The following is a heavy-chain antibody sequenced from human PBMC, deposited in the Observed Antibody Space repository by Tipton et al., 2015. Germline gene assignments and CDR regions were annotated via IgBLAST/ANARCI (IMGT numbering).Heavy chain of an antibody. Sequence: SLRLSCAASGFTFRNYAMSWVRQAPGKGLERVSAISAAAYGTYYADSVKGRFTVSRDNSKSALYLQLNSLRADDTAQYFCARVTEGRWDFHLWGRGTLVTVSS. V-gene: IGHV3-23*01. CDR2: ISAAAYGT. CDR1: GFTFRNYA. J-gene: IGHJ2*01. CDR3: ARVTEGRWDFHL. D-gene: IGHD2-21*02.